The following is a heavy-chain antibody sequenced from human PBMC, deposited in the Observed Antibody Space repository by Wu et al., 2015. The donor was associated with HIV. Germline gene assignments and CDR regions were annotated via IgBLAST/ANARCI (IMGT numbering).Heavy chain of an antibody. CDR1: GYTLSDYY. J-gene: IGHJ4*02. D-gene: IGHD4-17*01. CDR3: ARDNIQAYGDHGILDY. V-gene: IGHV1-2*02. CDR2: INPNNGGT. Sequence: QVQLVQSGAEVKKPGASVKVSCKASGYTLSDYYIHWVRLAPGQGLEWMGRINPNNGGTNYSQKFQGRVTMTRDTSISTAYMELSSLRSDDTAVYYCARDNIQAYGDHGILDYWGQGTLVTVSS.